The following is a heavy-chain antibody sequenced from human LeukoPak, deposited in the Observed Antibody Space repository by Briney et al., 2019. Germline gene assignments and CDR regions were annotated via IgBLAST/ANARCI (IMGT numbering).Heavy chain of an antibody. CDR1: GGTFSSYA. V-gene: IGHV1-69*04. CDR2: IIPILGIA. CDR3: ARERIAAAGYYFDY. J-gene: IGHJ4*02. Sequence: SVKVSCKASGGTFSSYAISWVRQAPGQGLEWMGRIIPILGIANYAQKFQGRVTITADKSTSTAYMELSSLRSEDTAVYYCARERIAAAGYYFDYWGQGTLVTVSS. D-gene: IGHD6-13*01.